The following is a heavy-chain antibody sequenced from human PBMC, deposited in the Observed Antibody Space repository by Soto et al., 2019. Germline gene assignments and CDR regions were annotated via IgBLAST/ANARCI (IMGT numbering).Heavy chain of an antibody. D-gene: IGHD6-19*01. CDR1: GGSISSGDYY. V-gene: IGHV4-30-4*01. CDR3: ARLTPGYSSGWFIDY. Sequence: QVQLQESGPGLVKPSQTLSLTCTVSGGSISSGDYYWSWIRQPPEKGLEWIGYIYYSGSTYYNPSLKSRVTISVDTSKNQSSLKLSSVTAADTAVYYCARLTPGYSSGWFIDYWGQGTLVTVSS. CDR2: IYYSGST. J-gene: IGHJ4*02.